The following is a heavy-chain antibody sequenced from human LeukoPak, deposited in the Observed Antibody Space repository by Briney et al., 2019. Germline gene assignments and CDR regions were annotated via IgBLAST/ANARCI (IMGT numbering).Heavy chain of an antibody. Sequence: PSETLSLTCTVSGGSISSYYWSWIRQPAGKGLEWIGRFYTSGSTNYNPSLKSRVTISVDTSKNQFSLKLSSLTAADTAAYYCARRLGRKFGERFYYYYYMDVWGRGTTVTISS. D-gene: IGHD3-10*01. CDR3: ARRLGRKFGERFYYYYYMDV. CDR2: FYTSGST. J-gene: IGHJ6*03. CDR1: GGSISSYY. V-gene: IGHV4-4*07.